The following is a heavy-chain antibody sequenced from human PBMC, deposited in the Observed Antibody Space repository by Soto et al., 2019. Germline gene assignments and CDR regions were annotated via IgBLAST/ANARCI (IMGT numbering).Heavy chain of an antibody. J-gene: IGHJ4*02. CDR1: GYSFIDYY. D-gene: IGHD1-1*01. CDR2: VNPGGGNT. V-gene: IGHV1-46*03. CDR3: TRDVTTGSVHFDL. Sequence: QVQLVQSGADMKKPGASVKISCKASGYSFIDYYVHWVRQAPGQGPGWMGIVNPGGGNTFYSQKFQGRVTMTRDTSTSSVYMELSSLRFEDAAVYYCTRDVTTGSVHFDLWGQGTLVTVSS.